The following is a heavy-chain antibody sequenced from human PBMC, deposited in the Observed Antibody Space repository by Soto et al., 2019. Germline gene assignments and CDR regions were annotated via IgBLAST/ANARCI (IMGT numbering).Heavy chain of an antibody. Sequence: GGSLRLSCAASGFTFSSYAMSWVRQAPGKGLEWVSAISGSGGSTYYADSVKGRFTISRDNSKNTLYLQMNSLRAEDTAVYYCAKGSPPRPRYYYYYGMDVWGQGTTVTVSS. V-gene: IGHV3-23*01. CDR2: ISGSGGST. CDR1: GFTFSSYA. CDR3: AKGSPPRPRYYYYYGMDV. J-gene: IGHJ6*02.